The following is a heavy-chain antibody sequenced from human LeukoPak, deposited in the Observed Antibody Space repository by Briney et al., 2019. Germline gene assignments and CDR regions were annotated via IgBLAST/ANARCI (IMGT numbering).Heavy chain of an antibody. CDR2: IYTSGST. Sequence: PSETLSLTCTVSGDSISNYYWSWIRQPAGKGLEWIGRIYTSGSTNYNPSLKSRVSISLDTSKNQFSLKLSSVAAADTAMYYCARDRSNDAFDIWGRGTMVTVSS. J-gene: IGHJ3*02. V-gene: IGHV4-4*07. D-gene: IGHD4-11*01. CDR3: ARDRSNDAFDI. CDR1: GDSISNYY.